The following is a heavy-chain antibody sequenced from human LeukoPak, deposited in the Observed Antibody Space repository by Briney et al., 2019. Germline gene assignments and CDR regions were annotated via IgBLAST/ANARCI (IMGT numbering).Heavy chain of an antibody. D-gene: IGHD2-15*01. CDR1: GGTFSSYA. CDR2: IIPIFGTA. J-gene: IGHJ4*02. Sequence: SVKVSCKASGGTFSSYAISWVRQAPGQGLEWMGGIIPIFGTANYAQKFQGRVTITADESTSTAYMELSSLRSEDTAVYSCAGASPYCSGGHCRLRFDYWGQGTLVTVSS. V-gene: IGHV1-69*13. CDR3: AGASPYCSGGHCRLRFDY.